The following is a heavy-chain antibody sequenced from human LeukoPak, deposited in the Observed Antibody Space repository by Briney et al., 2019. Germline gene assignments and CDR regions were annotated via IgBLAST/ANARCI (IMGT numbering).Heavy chain of an antibody. CDR2: IYSGGST. J-gene: IGHJ6*02. D-gene: IGHD3-10*01. Sequence: GGSLRLSCAASGFTVSSNYMSWVRQAPGKGLEWVSVIYSGGSTYYADSVKGRFTISRDNSKNTLYLQMNSLRAEDTAVYCCARRGDYIPDYYYGMDVWGQGTTVTVSS. CDR3: ARRGDYIPDYYYGMDV. CDR1: GFTVSSNY. V-gene: IGHV3-66*02.